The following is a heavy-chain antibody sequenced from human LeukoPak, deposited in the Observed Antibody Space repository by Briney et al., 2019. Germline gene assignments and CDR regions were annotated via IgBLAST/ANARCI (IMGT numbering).Heavy chain of an antibody. V-gene: IGHV1-46*01. CDR3: ATDRGIAAETGDAEYFQH. D-gene: IGHD6-13*01. CDR2: INPSGGST. CDR1: GYTFTSYY. Sequence: ASVKVSCKASGYTFTSYYMHWVRQAPGQGLEWMGIINPSGGSTSYAQKFQGRVTMTEDTSTDTAYMELSSLRSEDTAVYYCATDRGIAAETGDAEYFQHWGQGTLVTVSS. J-gene: IGHJ1*01.